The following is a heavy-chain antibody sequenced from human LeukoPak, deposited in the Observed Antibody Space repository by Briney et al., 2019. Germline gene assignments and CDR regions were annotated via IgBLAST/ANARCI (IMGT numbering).Heavy chain of an antibody. CDR3: ARGRGLYYFDY. CDR1: GGSITSYY. D-gene: IGHD1-26*01. J-gene: IGHJ4*02. V-gene: IGHV4-59*07. Sequence: SDTLSLTCTVCGGSITSYYWSWIRQPPGKGLEWIGYIYYSGSTNYNPSLKSRVPTSVDTSKNQFSLKLSPLHATETPLYSCARGRGLYYFDYWGQGTLVTVSS. CDR2: IYYSGST.